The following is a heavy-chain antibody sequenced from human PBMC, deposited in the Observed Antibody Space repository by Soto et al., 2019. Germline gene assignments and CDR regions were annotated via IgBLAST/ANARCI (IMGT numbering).Heavy chain of an antibody. CDR3: ERVGSNLGYDYGMDV. CDR2: IYHIGST. CDR1: GCPIGRCY. V-gene: IGHV4-59*01. Sequence: GCPIGRCYWLRILQAPGKGLECIGYIYHIGSTNYNPSLNSRVTISVDTSKNQFSLKLTPVTAADTAVYYCERVGSNLGYDYGMDVWGQGITGTGSS. D-gene: IGHD4-4*01. J-gene: IGHJ6*02.